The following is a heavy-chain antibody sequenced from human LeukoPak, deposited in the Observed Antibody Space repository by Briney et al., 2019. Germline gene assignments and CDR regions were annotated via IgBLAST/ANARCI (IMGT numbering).Heavy chain of an antibody. Sequence: PSETLSLTCTVSGGSISSGGYSWSWIRQPPGKGLEWSGYIYHSGSTYYNPSLKSRVTISVDRSKNQFSLKLSSVTAADTAVYYCARSIPGYYYYGMDVWGQGTTVTVSS. CDR1: GGSISSGGYS. J-gene: IGHJ6*02. CDR3: ARSIPGYYYYGMDV. V-gene: IGHV4-30-2*01. D-gene: IGHD2-15*01. CDR2: IYHSGST.